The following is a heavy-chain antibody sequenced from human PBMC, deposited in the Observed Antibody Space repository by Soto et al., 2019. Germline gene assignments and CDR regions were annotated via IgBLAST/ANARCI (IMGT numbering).Heavy chain of an antibody. CDR1: GFTFSSYG. J-gene: IGHJ4*02. D-gene: IGHD1-26*01. Sequence: PGGSLRLSCAASGFTFSSYGMHWVRQAPGKGLEWVAVIWYDGSNKHCADPAKGRFTISRDNSKNTLSLQMNSLRAEDTAIYYCARDIDWYSNSSGFDNWGQGTLVTVSS. V-gene: IGHV3-33*01. CDR2: IWYDGSNK. CDR3: ARDIDWYSNSSGFDN.